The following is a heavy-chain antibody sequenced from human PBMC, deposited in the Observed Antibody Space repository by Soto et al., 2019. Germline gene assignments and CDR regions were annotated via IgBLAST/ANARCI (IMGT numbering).Heavy chain of an antibody. CDR1: GYSFTSYW. J-gene: IGHJ6*02. CDR2: IDPSDSYT. CDR3: ARLAPLFDSRLPYYYYGMDV. V-gene: IGHV5-10-1*01. Sequence: GESLKISYKGSGYSFTSYWISWVRQMPGKGLEWMGRIDPSDSYTNYSPSFQGHVTISADKSISTAYLQWSSLKASDTAMYYCARLAPLFDSRLPYYYYGMDVWGQGTTVTVSS. D-gene: IGHD5-12*01.